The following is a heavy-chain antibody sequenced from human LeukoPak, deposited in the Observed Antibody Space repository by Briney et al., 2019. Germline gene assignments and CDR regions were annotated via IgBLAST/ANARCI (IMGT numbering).Heavy chain of an antibody. CDR1: GGSISSSSYY. D-gene: IGHD6-6*01. V-gene: IGHV4-39*07. Sequence: SETLSLTCTVSGGSISSSSYYWGWIRQPPGKGLEWIGSIYYSGSTNYNPSLKSRVTISVDTSKNQFSLKLSSVTAADTAVYYCARLGRSIAAPRHYYYMDVWGKGTTVTVSS. CDR2: IYYSGST. CDR3: ARLGRSIAAPRHYYYMDV. J-gene: IGHJ6*03.